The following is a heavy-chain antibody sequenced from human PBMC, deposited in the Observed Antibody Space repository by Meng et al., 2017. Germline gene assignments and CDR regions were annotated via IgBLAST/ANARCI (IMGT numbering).Heavy chain of an antibody. CDR1: EGTFSSYT. CDR2: INTNTGNP. Sequence: RVQVGGEVKKPGPSVKVSCKPSEGTFSSYTISWVRQAPGQGLEWMGWINTNTGNPTYAQGFTGRFVFSLDTSVSTAYLQISSLKAEDTAVYYCARVHDRRWLQFSSLPVYFDYWGQGTLVTVSS. V-gene: IGHV7-4-1*02. J-gene: IGHJ4*02. CDR3: ARVHDRRWLQFSSLPVYFDY. D-gene: IGHD5-24*01.